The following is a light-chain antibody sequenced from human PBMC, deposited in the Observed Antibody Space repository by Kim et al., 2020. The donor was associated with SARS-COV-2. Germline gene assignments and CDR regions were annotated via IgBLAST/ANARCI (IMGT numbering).Light chain of an antibody. CDR3: AAWDDRLNGPV. V-gene: IGLV1-44*01. CDR2: SHN. J-gene: IGLJ3*02. CDR1: SSNIGSNA. Sequence: GQSVTIACSGSSSNIGSNAVNWYQHLPGTAPKLLIFSHNQRPSGVPDRFSGSKSGTSASLAISGLQSEDETDYYCAAWDDRLNGPVFGGGTKLTVL.